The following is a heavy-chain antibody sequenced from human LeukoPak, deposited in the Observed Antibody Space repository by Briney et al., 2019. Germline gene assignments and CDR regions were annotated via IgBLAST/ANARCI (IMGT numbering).Heavy chain of an antibody. V-gene: IGHV4-39*01. CDR1: GDSVGRSDSY. Sequence: SETLSLTCSVSGDSVGRSDSYWDWIRQPPGKGLEWIGTIYYSGRTYYSPSLKSRVTMSVDPSNNQFSLNLRSVTAADTAVYYCARGTGYGVVHYYYYYMDVWGKGTTVTVSS. CDR3: ARGTGYGVVHYYYYYMDV. J-gene: IGHJ6*03. D-gene: IGHD3-22*01. CDR2: IYYSGRT.